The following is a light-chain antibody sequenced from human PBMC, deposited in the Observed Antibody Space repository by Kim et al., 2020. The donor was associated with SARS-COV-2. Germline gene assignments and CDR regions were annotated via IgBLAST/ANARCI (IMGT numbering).Light chain of an antibody. V-gene: IGLV1-47*01. Sequence: GQRVNISCSGSRSNIGNNCVYWYQQLPGTAPKLLIYSDNQRPSGVPDRFSVSKSVTSASLAISGLRSEDEADYYCAAWDDRLSGPVFGGGTQLTVL. CDR3: AAWDDRLSGPV. CDR1: RSNIGNNC. CDR2: SDN. J-gene: IGLJ3*02.